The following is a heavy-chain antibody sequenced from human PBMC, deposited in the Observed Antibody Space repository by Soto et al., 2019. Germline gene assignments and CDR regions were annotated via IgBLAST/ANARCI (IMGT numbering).Heavy chain of an antibody. D-gene: IGHD3-3*01. CDR3: AKDEGRFLRNYFNYGIDV. CDR2: ISYDGTAK. V-gene: IGHV3-33*03. Sequence: QVRLVESGGGVVQPGRSLRLSCAASGFDFSDHGMHWVRQAPGEGLEWVTVISYDGTAKYYKESVKGRFTTSRDNSKKTRYLQIDSLRVEDTAVYYCAKDEGRFLRNYFNYGIDVWGLGTTVTVSS. J-gene: IGHJ6*02. CDR1: GFDFSDHG.